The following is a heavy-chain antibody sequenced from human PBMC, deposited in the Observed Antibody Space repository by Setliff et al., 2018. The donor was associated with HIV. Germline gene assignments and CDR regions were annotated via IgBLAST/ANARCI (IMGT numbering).Heavy chain of an antibody. Sequence: SETLSLTCAVYGGSFSTYYWGWIRQPPGKGLEWIGYIFYSGSTYYNPSLESRLTLSVDTSENQFFLKLKSVTAADTAVYYCARASSGYESRGLFDYWGQGMLVTVSS. D-gene: IGHD5-12*01. V-gene: IGHV4-59*06. CDR2: IFYSGST. CDR3: ARASSGYESRGLFDY. J-gene: IGHJ4*02. CDR1: GGSFSTYY.